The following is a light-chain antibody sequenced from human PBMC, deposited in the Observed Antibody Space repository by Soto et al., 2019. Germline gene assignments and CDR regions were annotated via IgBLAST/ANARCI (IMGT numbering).Light chain of an antibody. V-gene: IGKV1-39*01. CDR2: GTA. CDR3: QQTYSTPRT. CDR1: QSITTY. J-gene: IGKJ4*01. Sequence: DIQMTQSPSSLSASVGDRVAITCRASQSITTYLNWYQQKPGKAPKLLIYGTANLQTGVPSRFSGSGSGTDFALTISSLEPEDFATYYCQQTYSTPRTFSGATKVEIK.